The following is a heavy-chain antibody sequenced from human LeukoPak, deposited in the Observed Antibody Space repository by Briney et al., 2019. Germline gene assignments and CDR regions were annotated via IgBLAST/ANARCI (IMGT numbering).Heavy chain of an antibody. CDR2: IYYSGST. CDR3: ARDKGYYDSSGYLKAFDI. Sequence: SETLSLTCTVSGGSFSSGSYYWSWIRQPPGKGLEWIGYIYYSGSTNYNPSLKSRVTISVDTSKNQFSLKLSSVTAADTAVYYCARDKGYYDSSGYLKAFDIWGQGTMVTVSS. J-gene: IGHJ3*02. V-gene: IGHV4-61*01. D-gene: IGHD3-22*01. CDR1: GGSFSSGSYY.